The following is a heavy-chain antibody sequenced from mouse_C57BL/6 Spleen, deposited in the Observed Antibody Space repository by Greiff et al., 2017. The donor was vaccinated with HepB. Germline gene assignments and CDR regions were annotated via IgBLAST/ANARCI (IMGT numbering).Heavy chain of an antibody. Sequence: VQLQQSGAELVRPGASVTLSCKASGYTFTDYEMHWGKQTPVHGLEWIGAIDPETGGTAYNQKFPGKAILTADKSSSTAYMELRSLTSEDSAVYYCTRGFYYYGSSLYWGQGTTLTVSS. V-gene: IGHV1-15*01. CDR1: GYTFTDYE. J-gene: IGHJ2*01. CDR3: TRGFYYYGSSLY. CDR2: IDPETGGT. D-gene: IGHD1-1*01.